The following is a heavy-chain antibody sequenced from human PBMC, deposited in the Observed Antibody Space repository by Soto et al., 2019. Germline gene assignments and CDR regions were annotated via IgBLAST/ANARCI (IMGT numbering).Heavy chain of an antibody. CDR2: IRGKAHNYAT. CDR1: GFTFSDSG. CDR3: TGLHSSGLFDY. Sequence: SGGSLRLSCAASGFTFSDSGINWVRQASGKGLEWVGRIRGKAHNYATAYAASVGGRFTISRDDSKNMAYLEMNSLKTEDTAMYYCTGLHSSGLFDYWGQGALVTVSS. D-gene: IGHD3-10*01. J-gene: IGHJ4*02. V-gene: IGHV3-73*01.